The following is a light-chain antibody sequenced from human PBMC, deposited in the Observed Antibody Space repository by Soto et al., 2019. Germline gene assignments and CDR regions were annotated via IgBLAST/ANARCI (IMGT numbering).Light chain of an antibody. V-gene: IGKV1-5*01. J-gene: IGKJ1*01. CDR2: DAS. CDR3: QQYDTYPWT. CDR1: QRMSAW. Sequence: DLQMTQSPTTLSASVGDRVIITCRASQRMSAWLAWYQQKPGKAPKLLIYDASSLENGVPSRFSGSGSGTDFTLTISSLQPDDFATYYCQQYDTYPWTFGQGTKVEIK.